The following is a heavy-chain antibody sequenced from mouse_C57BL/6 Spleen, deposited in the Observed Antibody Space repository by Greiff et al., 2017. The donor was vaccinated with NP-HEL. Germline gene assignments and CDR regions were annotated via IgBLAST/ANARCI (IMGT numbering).Heavy chain of an antibody. CDR2: IHPNSGST. J-gene: IGHJ2*01. CDR3: ARSDDYGSILFDD. Sequence: QVQLQQPGAELVKPGASVKLSCKASGYTFTSYWMHWVKQRPGQGLEWIGMIHPNSGSTNYNEKFKSKATLTVDKSSSTAYMQLSSLTSEDSAVYYCARSDDYGSILFDDWGQGTTLTVSS. CDR1: GYTFTSYW. D-gene: IGHD1-1*01. V-gene: IGHV1-64*01.